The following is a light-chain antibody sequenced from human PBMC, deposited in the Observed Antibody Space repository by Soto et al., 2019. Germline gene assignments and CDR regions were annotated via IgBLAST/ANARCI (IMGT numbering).Light chain of an antibody. V-gene: IGKV3-20*01. Sequence: EIVLTQSPGTLSLSPGERVTLSCMATQSVGSSRLAWYQQKPGQAPRLLIYGASSRATGIPDRFGGSGSGTDFTLTITRLEPEDFALYYCQQYATSPWTFGQGTKVDIK. CDR3: QQYATSPWT. J-gene: IGKJ1*01. CDR1: QSVGSSR. CDR2: GAS.